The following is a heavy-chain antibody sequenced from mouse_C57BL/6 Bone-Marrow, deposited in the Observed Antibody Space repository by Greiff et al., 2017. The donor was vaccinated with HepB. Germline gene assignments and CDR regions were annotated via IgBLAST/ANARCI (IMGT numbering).Heavy chain of an antibody. CDR3: ARDGYGNYEGFAY. CDR1: GFTFSDYY. J-gene: IGHJ3*01. CDR2: INYDGSST. V-gene: IGHV5-16*01. Sequence: EVKLMESEGGLVQPGSSMKLSCTASGFTFSDYYMAWVRQLPEKGLEWVANINYDGSSTYYLDSLKSRFIISRDNAKSILYLQMSSLKSEDTATYYCARDGYGNYEGFAYWGQGTLVTVSA. D-gene: IGHD2-1*01.